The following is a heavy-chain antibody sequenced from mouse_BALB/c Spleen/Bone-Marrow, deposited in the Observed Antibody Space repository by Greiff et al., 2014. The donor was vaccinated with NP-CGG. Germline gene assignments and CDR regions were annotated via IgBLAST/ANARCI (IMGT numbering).Heavy chain of an antibody. Sequence: EVMLVESGGGLVQPGGSLRLSCATSGFTFTDYYMNWVRQPPGKALEWLGFIRNKAYGYTTEYSASVEGRFTISRDNSQGILYLQMNSLRAEDSATYYCARDMGGILFDSWGQGTTLTVSS. V-gene: IGHV7-3*02. CDR1: GFTFTDYY. J-gene: IGHJ2*01. D-gene: IGHD4-1*01. CDR2: IRNKAYGYTT. CDR3: ARDMGGILFDS.